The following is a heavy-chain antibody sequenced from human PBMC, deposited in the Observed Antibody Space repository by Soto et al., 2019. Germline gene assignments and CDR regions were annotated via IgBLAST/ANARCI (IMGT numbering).Heavy chain of an antibody. CDR1: GFTFSSYS. Sequence: EVQLVESGGGLVQPGGSLRLSCAASGFTFSSYSMNWVRQAPGKGLEWVSNISSTSNTINYADSVKGRFTISRDNAKNSLFLQMNRLRDEDTAVYYCARRLWFGAGGMDVWGRGTTVTVSS. CDR3: ARRLWFGAGGMDV. V-gene: IGHV3-48*02. D-gene: IGHD3-10*01. J-gene: IGHJ6*02. CDR2: ISSTSNTI.